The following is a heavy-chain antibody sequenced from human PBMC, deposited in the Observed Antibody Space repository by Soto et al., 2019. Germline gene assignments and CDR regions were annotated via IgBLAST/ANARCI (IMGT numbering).Heavy chain of an antibody. D-gene: IGHD6-13*01. CDR1: GYTLTELS. CDR3: ATGLIWSMAAGTSGLTDY. J-gene: IGHJ4*02. Sequence: QVQLVQSGAEVKKPGASVKVSCKVSGYTLTELSMHWVRQAPGKGLEWMGGFDPEDGETIYAQKFQGRVTMTEDTSTDPAYMELSSLRSEDTAVYYCATGLIWSMAAGTSGLTDYWGQGTLVTVSS. CDR2: FDPEDGET. V-gene: IGHV1-24*01.